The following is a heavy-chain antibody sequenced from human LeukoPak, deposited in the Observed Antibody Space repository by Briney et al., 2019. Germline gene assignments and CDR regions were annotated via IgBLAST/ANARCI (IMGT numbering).Heavy chain of an antibody. CDR1: GGSISSGDYY. CDR3: ARVNYDSRDFDY. V-gene: IGHV4-30-4*01. J-gene: IGHJ4*02. D-gene: IGHD3-22*01. CDR2: IYYSGST. Sequence: SETLSLTCTVSGGSISSGDYYWSWIRQPPGKGLEWIGYIYYSGSTYYNPSLKSRVTISVDTSKNQFSLKLSSVTAAVTAVYYCARVNYDSRDFDYWGQGTLVTVSS.